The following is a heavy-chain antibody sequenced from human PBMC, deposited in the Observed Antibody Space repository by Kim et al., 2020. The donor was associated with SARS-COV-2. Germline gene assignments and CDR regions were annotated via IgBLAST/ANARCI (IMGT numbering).Heavy chain of an antibody. J-gene: IGHJ4*02. V-gene: IGHV4-59*09. CDR3: ARGPNRYYFDY. Sequence: TNYNPSLKSRVTISVDTSKNQFSLDLCSVTAADTAVYYCARGPNRYYFDYWGQGTLVTVSS. CDR2: T.